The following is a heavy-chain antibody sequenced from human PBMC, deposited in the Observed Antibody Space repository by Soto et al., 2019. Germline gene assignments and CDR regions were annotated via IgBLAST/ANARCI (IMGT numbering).Heavy chain of an antibody. CDR1: GFTFSSYS. Sequence: ESGGGLVQPGGSLRLSCAASGFTFSSYSMNWVRQAPGKGLEWVSYISSSSSTIYYADSVKGRFTISRDNAKNSLYLQMNSLRAEDTAVYYCARSDYYYYYYMDVWGKGTTVTVSS. CDR2: ISSSSSTI. CDR3: ARSDYYYYYYMDV. J-gene: IGHJ6*03. V-gene: IGHV3-48*01.